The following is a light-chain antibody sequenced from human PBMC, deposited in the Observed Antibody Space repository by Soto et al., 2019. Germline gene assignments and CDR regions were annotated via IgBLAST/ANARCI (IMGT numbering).Light chain of an antibody. CDR1: QSVSSSY. CDR3: QQYGSSPQT. CDR2: GAS. J-gene: IGKJ1*01. Sequence: SSPGERATLSCMASQSVSSSYLAWYQQKPGQAPRLLIYGASSRATGIPDRFSGSGSGTDFTLTISRLEPEDFAVYYCQQYGSSPQTFGQGTK. V-gene: IGKV3-20*01.